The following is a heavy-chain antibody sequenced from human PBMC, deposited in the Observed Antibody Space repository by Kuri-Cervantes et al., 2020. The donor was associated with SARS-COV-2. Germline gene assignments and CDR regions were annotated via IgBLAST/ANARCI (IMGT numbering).Heavy chain of an antibody. CDR2: ISGSGGSI. D-gene: IGHD1-26*01. Sequence: GGSLRLSCAASGFTFTTYAMRWVRQAPRKGLEWVSGISGSGGSIYYADSVKGRCAISRDNSKNTLYLQMNSLRAEDTAVYYCAREGELRAFDIWGQGTMVTVSS. V-gene: IGHV3-23*01. J-gene: IGHJ3*02. CDR3: AREGELRAFDI. CDR1: GFTFTTYA.